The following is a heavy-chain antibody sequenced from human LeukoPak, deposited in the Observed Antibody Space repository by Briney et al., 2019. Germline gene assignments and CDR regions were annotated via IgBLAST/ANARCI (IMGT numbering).Heavy chain of an antibody. J-gene: IGHJ6*03. CDR2: IYTSGST. V-gene: IGHV4-59*10. CDR3: ARGRGGNPHYYYYMDV. Sequence: SETLSLTCAVYGGSFSGYYWSWIRQPAGKGLEWIGRIYTSGSTNYNPSLKSRVTISVDTSKNQFSLKLRSVTAADTAVYYCARGRGGNPHYYYYMDVWGKGTTDTVSS. CDR1: GGSFSGYY. D-gene: IGHD4-23*01.